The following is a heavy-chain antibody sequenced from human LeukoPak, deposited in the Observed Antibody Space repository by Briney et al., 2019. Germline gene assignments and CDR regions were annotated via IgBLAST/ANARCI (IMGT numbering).Heavy chain of an antibody. D-gene: IGHD3-10*01. CDR3: ARREATVGPGAFDI. CDR1: GYSFTSYW. V-gene: IGHV5-51*01. Sequence: KGGEPLNISCKGSGYSFTSYWIGWVRQMPGKGLEWMGIIYPGDSDTRYSPSFQGQVTISADKSISTAYQQWSSLRDSDTAMYYCARREATVGPGAFDIWGQGTMVTVSS. CDR2: IYPGDSDT. J-gene: IGHJ3*02.